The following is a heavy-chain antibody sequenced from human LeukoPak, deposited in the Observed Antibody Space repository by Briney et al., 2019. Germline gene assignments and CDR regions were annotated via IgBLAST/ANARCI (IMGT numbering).Heavy chain of an antibody. V-gene: IGHV3-23*01. J-gene: IGHJ4*02. CDR2: ISGSGGRT. Sequence: GGSLRLSCAASGFTLSNYGMSWVRQAPGKGLEWVAGISGSGGRTNYADSVRGRFTISRDNPKNTLYLQMNSLRVEDTAVYFCAKRGVVIRVILVGFHKEAYYFDSWGQGALVTVSS. D-gene: IGHD3-22*01. CDR3: AKRGVVIRVILVGFHKEAYYFDS. CDR1: GFTLSNYG.